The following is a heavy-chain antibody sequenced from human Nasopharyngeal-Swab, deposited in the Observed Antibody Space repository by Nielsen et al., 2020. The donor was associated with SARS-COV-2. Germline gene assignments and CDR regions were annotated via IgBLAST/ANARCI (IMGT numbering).Heavy chain of an antibody. Sequence: GESLKISCTSSGFTFFAYTMTWVRQAPGKGLEWVSAISGSDGSTHYADSVKGRFTISRGNSKDTVYLQMNNLRADDTAIYYCAKAPGAAAGTVFDSWGQGTLVTVSS. J-gene: IGHJ4*02. CDR3: AKAPGAAAGTVFDS. CDR1: GFTFFAYT. V-gene: IGHV3-23*01. CDR2: ISGSDGST. D-gene: IGHD6-13*01.